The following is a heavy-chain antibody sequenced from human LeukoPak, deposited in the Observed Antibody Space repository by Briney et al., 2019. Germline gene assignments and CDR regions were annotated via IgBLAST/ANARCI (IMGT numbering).Heavy chain of an antibody. Sequence: SVKVFCKASGGTFSSYAISWVRQAPGQGLEWMGGIIPIFGTANYAQKFQGRVTITADESTSTAYMELSSLRSEDTAVYYCASPIAARPGYYYYYMDVWGKGTTVTVSS. J-gene: IGHJ6*03. CDR2: IIPIFGTA. D-gene: IGHD6-6*01. CDR3: ASPIAARPGYYYYYMDV. CDR1: GGTFSSYA. V-gene: IGHV1-69*13.